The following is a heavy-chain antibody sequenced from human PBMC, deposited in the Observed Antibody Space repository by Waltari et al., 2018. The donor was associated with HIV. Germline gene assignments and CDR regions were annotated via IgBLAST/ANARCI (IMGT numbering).Heavy chain of an antibody. CDR1: GGTFSNFA. Sequence: QVQLVQSGAEVKKRGSSVKVSCKASGGTFSNFAINWVRQAPGQGLEWLGGVVPFFATTTYARKFQGRVTIPATASTGTAYMELRSLTTDDTAVYYCARSLLTPYYFDSWGQGTLVTVSS. CDR3: ARSLLTPYYFDS. J-gene: IGHJ4*02. V-gene: IGHV1-69*12. CDR2: VVPFFATT. D-gene: IGHD2-21*02.